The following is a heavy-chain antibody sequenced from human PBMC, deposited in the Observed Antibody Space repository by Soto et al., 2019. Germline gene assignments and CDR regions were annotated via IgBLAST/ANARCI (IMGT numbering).Heavy chain of an antibody. CDR1: GDSIGRFY. D-gene: IGHD1-26*01. V-gene: IGHV4-4*07. CDR2: VYSTGGV. CDR3: ARDLSGTGLDI. Sequence: QLQLHESGPGLVKPSETLSLPCNVSGDSIGRFYWSWIRQSAGKGLEWIGRVYSTGGVTYNPALKDRVTISLERSNNHVSLEMNSVTAADTAVYFCARDLSGTGLDIWGRGTRVSVSS. J-gene: IGHJ6*02.